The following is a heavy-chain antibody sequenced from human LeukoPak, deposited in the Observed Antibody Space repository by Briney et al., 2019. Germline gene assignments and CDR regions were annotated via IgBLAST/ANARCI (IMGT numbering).Heavy chain of an antibody. D-gene: IGHD1-26*01. Sequence: SETLSLTCTVSGGSISSYYWSWIRQPPGKGLEWIGYIYYSGSTNYNPSLKSRVTISVDTSKNQFSLKLSSVTAADTAVYYCARRSGNYWGWFDPWGQGTLVTVSS. V-gene: IGHV4-59*12. CDR2: IYYSGST. J-gene: IGHJ5*02. CDR3: ARRSGNYWGWFDP. CDR1: GGSISSYY.